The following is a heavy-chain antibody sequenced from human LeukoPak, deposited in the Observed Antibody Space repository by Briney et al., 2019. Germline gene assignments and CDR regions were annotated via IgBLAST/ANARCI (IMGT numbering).Heavy chain of an antibody. Sequence: SQTLSLTCAISGDSVSSNNAAWNWIRQSPSRGLEWLGRTYYRSKWYNDYAVSVKSRITINPDTSKNHFSLQLNSVTPEDTAVYYCVRGGDTGYYDSHWFFDLWGRGTLVTVSS. CDR3: VRGGDTGYYDSHWFFDL. CDR1: GDSVSSNNAA. CDR2: TYYRSKWYN. D-gene: IGHD5-12*01. V-gene: IGHV6-1*01. J-gene: IGHJ2*01.